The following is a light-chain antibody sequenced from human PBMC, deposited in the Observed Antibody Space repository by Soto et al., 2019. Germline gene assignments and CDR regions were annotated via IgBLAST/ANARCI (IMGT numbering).Light chain of an antibody. V-gene: IGKV2-30*02. Sequence: IVLTQSPLSLPVTLGQPASISCRSSQSLVHSDGNTYLNWFQQRPGQSPRRLIYKASNRDSGVPDRFSGSGSGTDFTLSISRVEADDLGVYYCMQGITFTFGQGTRVEIK. CDR2: KAS. CDR3: MQGITFT. J-gene: IGKJ1*01. CDR1: QSLVHSDGNTY.